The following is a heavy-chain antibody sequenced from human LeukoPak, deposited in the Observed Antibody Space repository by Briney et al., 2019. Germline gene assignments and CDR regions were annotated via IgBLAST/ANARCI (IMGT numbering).Heavy chain of an antibody. J-gene: IGHJ4*02. CDR2: ISSSSSTI. CDR3: ARYLVGATRVQSFDY. Sequence: GGSLRLSCAASGFTFSSYSMNWVRQAPGKGLEWVSYISSSSSTIYYADSVKGRFTISRDNAKNSLYLQTNSLRAEDTAVYYCARYLVGATRVQSFDYWGQGTLVTVSS. CDR1: GFTFSSYS. D-gene: IGHD1-26*01. V-gene: IGHV3-48*01.